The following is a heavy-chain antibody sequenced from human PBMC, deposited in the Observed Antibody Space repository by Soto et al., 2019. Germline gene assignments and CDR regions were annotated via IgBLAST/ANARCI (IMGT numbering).Heavy chain of an antibody. D-gene: IGHD2-2*01. CDR2: IYHSGST. J-gene: IGHJ5*02. V-gene: IGHV4-30-2*01. CDR1: GGSISSGGYS. CDR3: ARVGYCSSTSCYSEGEFDP. Sequence: SETLSLTCAVSGGSISSGGYSWSWIRQPPGKGLEWIGYIYHSGSTYYNPSLKSRVTISVDRSKNQFSLKLSSVTAADTAVYYCARVGYCSSTSCYSEGEFDPWGQGTLVTVSS.